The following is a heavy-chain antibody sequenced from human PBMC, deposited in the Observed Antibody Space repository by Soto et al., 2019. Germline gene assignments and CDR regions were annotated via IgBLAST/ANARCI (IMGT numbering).Heavy chain of an antibody. J-gene: IGHJ6*04. CDR3: ARGGFDYGPGRMDV. V-gene: IGHV3-74*01. CDR1: GFTFSNYW. CDR2: TKSDGSGT. Sequence: EVHLVESGGGLLQSGGSLTLSCTASGFTFSNYWMHWVRQAPGKGLVWVSRTKSDGSGTSYTDYVKGRFTISRDNAYNTLYLQMSNLRAEDTAVYYCARGGFDYGPGRMDVWGKGTTVIVSS. D-gene: IGHD3-10*01.